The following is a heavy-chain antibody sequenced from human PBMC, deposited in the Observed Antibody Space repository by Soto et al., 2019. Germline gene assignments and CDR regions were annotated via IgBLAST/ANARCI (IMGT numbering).Heavy chain of an antibody. CDR1: GFTFSSYS. V-gene: IGHV3-21*01. J-gene: IGHJ4*02. Sequence: EVQLVESGGGLVKPGGSLRLSCAASGFTFSSYSMNWVRQAPGKGLEWVSSISSSSSYIYYADSVKGRFTISRDNAKNSLYLQMNSLRAEDTAVYYCARPKGRAVAGSDYWGQGTLVTVSS. D-gene: IGHD6-19*01. CDR3: ARPKGRAVAGSDY. CDR2: ISSSSSYI.